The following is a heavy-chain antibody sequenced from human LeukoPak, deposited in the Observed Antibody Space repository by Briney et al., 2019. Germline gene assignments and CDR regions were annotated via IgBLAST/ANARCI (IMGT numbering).Heavy chain of an antibody. V-gene: IGHV1-18*01. D-gene: IGHD6-13*01. CDR3: ARHDTGYSSSWYDY. J-gene: IGHJ4*02. CDR1: GYTFTSYG. Sequence: ASVKVSCKASGYTFTSYGISWVRQAPGQGLEWMGWISAYNGNTNHAQKLQGRVTMTTDTSTSTAYMELRSLRSDDTAVYYCARHDTGYSSSWYDYWGQGTLVTVSS. CDR2: ISAYNGNT.